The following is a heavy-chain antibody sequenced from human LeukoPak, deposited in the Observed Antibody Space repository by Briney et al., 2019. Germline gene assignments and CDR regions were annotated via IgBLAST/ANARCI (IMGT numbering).Heavy chain of an antibody. D-gene: IGHD4-17*01. Sequence: SGTLSLTCIVSGGSISRDYWGWIRQPPGEGLEWLGSWSTSYKASLESRVTVSGDASKNQFSLRLSSLTAADTAVYYCGRHVAYAPFDIWGQGTLVTVSS. CDR2: WST. CDR3: GRHVAYAPFDI. CDR1: GGSISRDY. V-gene: IGHV4-39*01. J-gene: IGHJ4*02.